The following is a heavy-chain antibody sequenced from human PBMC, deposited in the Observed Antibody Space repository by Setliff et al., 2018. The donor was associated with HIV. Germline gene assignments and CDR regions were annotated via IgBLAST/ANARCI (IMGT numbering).Heavy chain of an antibody. D-gene: IGHD6-19*01. CDR3: ARDPYSSGWNEYLSYYSYYNMDV. V-gene: IGHV3-48*03. CDR1: GFTFSSYE. J-gene: IGHJ6*02. CDR2: ISRSGSTI. Sequence: LRLSCAASGFTFSSYEMNWVRQAPGKGLEWVSYISRSGSTIYYADSVKGRFTISRDNSKDTLFLQMNSLRPEDTAIYYCARDPYSSGWNEYLSYYSYYNMDVWGQGTTVTVSS.